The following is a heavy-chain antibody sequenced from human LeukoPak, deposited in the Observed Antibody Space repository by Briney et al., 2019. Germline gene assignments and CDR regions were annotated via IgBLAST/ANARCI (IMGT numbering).Heavy chain of an antibody. Sequence: GGSPRLSCAASGFTFSSYAMSWVRQAPGKGLEWVSAISGSGGSTYYADSVKGRFTISRDNSKNTLYLQMNSLRAEDTAVYYCAKGTMIVVVTGYYMDVWGKGTTVTVSS. CDR1: GFTFSSYA. CDR2: ISGSGGST. D-gene: IGHD3-22*01. J-gene: IGHJ6*03. V-gene: IGHV3-23*01. CDR3: AKGTMIVVVTGYYMDV.